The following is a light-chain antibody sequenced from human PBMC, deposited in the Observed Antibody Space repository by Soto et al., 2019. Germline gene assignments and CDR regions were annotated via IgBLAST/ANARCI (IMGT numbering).Light chain of an antibody. Sequence: EILMTQSPATLSVSPVERATLSCMASQSVSNYLAWYQQIPGQPPRLLIYGASTRATGIPARFSGSGSGTEFTLTISSLQSEDFAVYYCQQYNNWPRTFGQGTKVDIK. CDR2: GAS. CDR3: QQYNNWPRT. J-gene: IGKJ1*01. CDR1: QSVSNY. V-gene: IGKV3-15*01.